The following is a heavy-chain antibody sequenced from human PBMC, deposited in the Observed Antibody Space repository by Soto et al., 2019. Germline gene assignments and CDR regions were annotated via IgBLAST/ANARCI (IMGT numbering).Heavy chain of an antibody. CDR1: GFTFTSSA. D-gene: IGHD3-10*01. CDR3: AADRGWFGELLSAFDI. Sequence: VASVKVSCKASGFTFTSSAVQWVLQARGQRLEWIGWIVVGSGNTNYAQKFQERVTITRDMSTSTAYMELSSLRSEDTAVYYCAADRGWFGELLSAFDIWGQGTMVTVSS. J-gene: IGHJ3*02. CDR2: IVVGSGNT. V-gene: IGHV1-58*01.